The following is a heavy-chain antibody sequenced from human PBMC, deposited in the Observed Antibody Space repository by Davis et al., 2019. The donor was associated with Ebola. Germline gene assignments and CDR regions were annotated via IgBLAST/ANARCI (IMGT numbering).Heavy chain of an antibody. CDR2: IIPIFGTA. V-gene: IGHV1-69*13. J-gene: IGHJ6*02. CDR1: AGTFSSYA. CDR3: ARAEKMVQGVIMGGYYYYYYGMDV. Sequence: SVQVSCKASAGTFSSYAISWVRQAPGQGLEWMGGIIPIFGTAHYAQKFQGRVTITADESTSTAYMELSSLSSEDTAVYYCARAEKMVQGVIMGGYYYYYYGMDVWGQGTTVTVSS. D-gene: IGHD3-10*01.